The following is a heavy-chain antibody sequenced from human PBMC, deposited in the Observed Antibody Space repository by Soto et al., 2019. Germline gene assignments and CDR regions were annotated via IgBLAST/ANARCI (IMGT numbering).Heavy chain of an antibody. CDR2: ISGSGAFT. D-gene: IGHD3-16*01. Sequence: EVQLLESGGGLKQPGESLRLSCAASGFPFDNYAMTWGRQARGQGPEWVATISGSGAFTKYRDSVEGRITISRDNSKNTLYLQMNSLKAEDTAIYFCAKIPGFSYNYLLNIDYWGQGTLVIVSS. CDR1: GFPFDNYA. V-gene: IGHV3-23*01. J-gene: IGHJ4*02. CDR3: AKIPGFSYNYLLNIDY.